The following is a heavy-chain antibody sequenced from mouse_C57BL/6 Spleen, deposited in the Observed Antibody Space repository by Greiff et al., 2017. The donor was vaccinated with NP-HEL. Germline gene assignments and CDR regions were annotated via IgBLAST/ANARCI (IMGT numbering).Heavy chain of an antibody. Sequence: VQLQQSGAELVRPGTSVKVSCKASGYAFTNYLIEWVKQRPGQGLEWIGVINPGSGGTNYNEKFKGKATLTADKASSTAYMQLSSLTSEDSAVYFCARRDGSSYDYAMDYWGQGTAVTVSS. D-gene: IGHD1-1*01. CDR2: INPGSGGT. V-gene: IGHV1-54*01. CDR3: ARRDGSSYDYAMDY. J-gene: IGHJ4*01. CDR1: GYAFTNYL.